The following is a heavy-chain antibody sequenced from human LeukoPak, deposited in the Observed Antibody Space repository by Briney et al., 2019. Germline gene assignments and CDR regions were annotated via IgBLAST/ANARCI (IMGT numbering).Heavy chain of an antibody. CDR2: IYSSGST. CDR1: GGSISSSNYY. J-gene: IGHJ4*02. CDR3: ARLLGPTRDY. Sequence: SETLSLTCTVSGGSISSSNYYWGWIRQPPGKGLNWIGNIYSSGSTYYNPSLKSRVTISVDTSKNQFSLKLSSVTAADTAVYYCARLLGPTRDYRGQGTLVTVSS. D-gene: IGHD1-26*01. V-gene: IGHV4-39*01.